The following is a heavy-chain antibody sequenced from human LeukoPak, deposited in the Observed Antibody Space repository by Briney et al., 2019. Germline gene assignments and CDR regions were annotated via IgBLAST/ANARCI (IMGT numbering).Heavy chain of an antibody. V-gene: IGHV5-51*01. D-gene: IGHD3-16*01. CDR1: GYSFTTYW. CDR2: ISPGDSDT. J-gene: IGHJ5*02. CDR3: ARLGGFLVVPPAWGSDNWFDP. Sequence: GESLKISCKASGYSFTTYWIGWVRQMPGKGLEWMGIISPGDSDTKYGPSFQGQVTISADKSITTAYLQWSSLKASDTAIYYCARLGGFLVVPPAWGSDNWFDPWGQGTLVTVSS.